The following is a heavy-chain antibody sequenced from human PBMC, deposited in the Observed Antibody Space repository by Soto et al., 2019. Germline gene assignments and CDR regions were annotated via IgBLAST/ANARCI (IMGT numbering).Heavy chain of an antibody. Sequence: GGSLRLSCAASGFTFSFYAMHWVRQAPGKGLEWVAVISYNGRNKHYVDSVKGRFTISRDNSQDTLYLQMDGLRPGDTAVYYCARQAKIGDRSQFYFDSWGQGTLVTVSS. CDR1: GFTFSFYA. D-gene: IGHD3-16*01. CDR2: ISYNGRNK. CDR3: ARQAKIGDRSQFYFDS. J-gene: IGHJ4*02. V-gene: IGHV3-30*04.